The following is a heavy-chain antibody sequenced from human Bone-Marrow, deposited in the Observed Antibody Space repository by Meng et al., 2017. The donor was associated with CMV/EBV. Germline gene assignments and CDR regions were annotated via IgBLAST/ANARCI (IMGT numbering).Heavy chain of an antibody. J-gene: IGHJ4*02. CDR2: IYHSGST. Sequence: GSLRLSCTVSGGSVSSGSYYWSWIRQPPGKGLEWIGSIYHSGSTYYNPSLKSRVTISVDTSKNQFSLKLSSVTAADTAVYYCARARPVALVPAARARYDYWGQGTLVTVSS. V-gene: IGHV4-39*07. CDR1: GGSVSSGSYY. D-gene: IGHD2-2*01. CDR3: ARARPVALVPAARARYDY.